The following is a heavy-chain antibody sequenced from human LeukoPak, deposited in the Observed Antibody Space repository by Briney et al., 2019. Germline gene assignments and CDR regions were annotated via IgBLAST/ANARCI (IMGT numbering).Heavy chain of an antibody. CDR3: AEGMDYYDNSGYYSLDY. CDR1: GGTFSSYA. Sequence: ASVKVSCKASGGTFSSYAISWVRQAPGQGLEWMGGIIPIFGTANYAQKFQGRVTITADESTSTAYMELSSLRSEDTAVYYCAEGMDYYDNSGYYSLDYWGQGTLVTVSS. J-gene: IGHJ4*02. CDR2: IIPIFGTA. V-gene: IGHV1-69*13. D-gene: IGHD3-22*01.